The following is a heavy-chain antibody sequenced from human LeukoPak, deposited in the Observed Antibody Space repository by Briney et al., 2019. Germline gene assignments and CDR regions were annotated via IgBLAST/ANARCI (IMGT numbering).Heavy chain of an antibody. CDR1: GFTFSNAW. Sequence: PGGSLRLSCAASGFTFSNAWMSWVRQAPGKGLEWVGRIKSKTDGGTTDYAAPVKGRFTISRDDSKNTLYLQMNSLKTEDTAVYYCTSSYCGGDCPRDYWGQGTLVTVSS. CDR2: IKSKTDGGTT. CDR3: TSSYCGGDCPRDY. J-gene: IGHJ4*02. V-gene: IGHV3-15*01. D-gene: IGHD2-21*02.